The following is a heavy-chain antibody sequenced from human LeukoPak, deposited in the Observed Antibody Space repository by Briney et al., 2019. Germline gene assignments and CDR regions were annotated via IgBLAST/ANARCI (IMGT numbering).Heavy chain of an antibody. CDR2: ISWNSGSI. J-gene: IGHJ6*02. CDR3: AKDKGSGYYYYGMDV. V-gene: IGHV3-9*01. CDR1: GFTFDDYA. D-gene: IGHD3-10*01. Sequence: PGGSLRLSCAASGFTFDDYAMHWVRHAPGKGLEWVSGISWNSGSIGYADSVKGRFTISRDNAKNSLYLQMNSLRAEDTALYYCAKDKGSGYYYYGMDVWGQGTTVTVSS.